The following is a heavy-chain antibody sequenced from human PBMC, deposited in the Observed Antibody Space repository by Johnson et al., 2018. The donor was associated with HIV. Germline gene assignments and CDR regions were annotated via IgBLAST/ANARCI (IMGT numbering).Heavy chain of an antibody. Sequence: QVQLVESGGGLVKPGGSLRLSCAASGFTFSDYYMSWIRQAPGKGLEWVSYISSSGSTIYYADSVKVRFIISRDNAKNSLYLQMNSLRAEDTAVYYCATRDPTYRPGAFDLWGQGTMVTVSS. CDR2: ISSSGSTI. D-gene: IGHD1-14*01. V-gene: IGHV3-11*04. J-gene: IGHJ3*01. CDR3: ATRDPTYRPGAFDL. CDR1: GFTFSDYY.